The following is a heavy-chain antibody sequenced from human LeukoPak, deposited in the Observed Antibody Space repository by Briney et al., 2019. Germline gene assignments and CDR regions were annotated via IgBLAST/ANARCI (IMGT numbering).Heavy chain of an antibody. CDR2: ISYDGSNK. D-gene: IGHD5-18*01. J-gene: IGHJ4*02. CDR3: AKGYSYFDY. Sequence: GGSLRLSCAASGFTFSSYGMHWVRQAPGKGLEGVAVISYDGSNKYYADSVKGRFTISRDNSKNTLYLQMNSLRAEDTAVYYCAKGYSYFDYWGQGTLVTVSS. CDR1: GFTFSSYG. V-gene: IGHV3-30*18.